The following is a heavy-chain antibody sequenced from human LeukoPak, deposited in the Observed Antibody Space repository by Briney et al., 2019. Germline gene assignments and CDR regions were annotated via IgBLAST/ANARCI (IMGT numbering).Heavy chain of an antibody. CDR3: ANVGIGRRVGAFDI. J-gene: IGHJ3*02. Sequence: PGGSLRLSCAASGFTFSGYGMHWVRQSPGKGLQWVAVISYDGNDKHYADSVKGRFTLSRDNSKNTVYLQMNSLSAEDTALYYRANVGIGRRVGAFDIWGQGTMVTVSS. CDR2: ISYDGNDK. CDR1: GFTFSGYG. V-gene: IGHV3-30*18. D-gene: IGHD1-26*01.